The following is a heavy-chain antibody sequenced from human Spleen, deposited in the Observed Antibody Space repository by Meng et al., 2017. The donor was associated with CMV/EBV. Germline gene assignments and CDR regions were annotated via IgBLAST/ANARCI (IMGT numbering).Heavy chain of an antibody. V-gene: IGHV1-2*02. D-gene: IGHD1-26*01. J-gene: IGHJ4*02. CDR2: IHPHRGDT. CDR3: ARSRGSYSLDY. Sequence: ASVKVSCKASGYTFTAHYFHWVRQAPGQGLEWMGWIHPHRGDTNYAQQFQGRVTMTRDTSISTAYMELSRLRCDDTAVYYCARSRGSYSLDYWGQGTLVTVSS. CDR1: GYTFTAHY.